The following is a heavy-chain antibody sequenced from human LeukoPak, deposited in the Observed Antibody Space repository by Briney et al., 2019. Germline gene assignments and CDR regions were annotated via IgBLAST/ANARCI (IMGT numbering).Heavy chain of an antibody. CDR3: ARGEHSGSWSKAFDI. CDR1: GYTFTGYY. D-gene: IGHD6-13*01. CDR2: INPNSGGT. V-gene: IGHV1-2*02. Sequence: WASVKVSCKASGYTFTGYYMHWVRQAPGQGLEWMGWINPNSGGTNYAQKSQGRVTMTRDTSISTAYMELSRLRSDDTAVYYCARGEHSGSWSKAFDIWGQGTMVTVSS. J-gene: IGHJ3*02.